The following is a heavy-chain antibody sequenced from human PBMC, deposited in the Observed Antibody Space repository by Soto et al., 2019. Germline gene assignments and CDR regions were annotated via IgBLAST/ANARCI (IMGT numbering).Heavy chain of an antibody. V-gene: IGHV3-21*01. CDR1: GFTFSSYS. D-gene: IGHD6-6*01. CDR3: AREPFHLDSYSSSSHWFDP. Sequence: GGSLRLSCAASGFTFSSYSMNWVRQAPGKGLEWVSSISSSSSYIYYADSVKGRFTISRDNAKNSLYLQMNSLTPEDTAVYYCAREPFHLDSYSSSSHWFDPWGQGTLVTVSS. J-gene: IGHJ5*02. CDR2: ISSSSSYI.